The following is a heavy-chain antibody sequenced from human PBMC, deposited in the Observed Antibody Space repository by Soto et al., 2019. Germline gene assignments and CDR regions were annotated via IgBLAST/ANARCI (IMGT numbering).Heavy chain of an antibody. D-gene: IGHD3-10*01. CDR2: IYYSGST. J-gene: IGHJ4*02. CDR3: ARANYYGSGSYYPAHYYFDY. Sequence: PSETLSLTCTVSGGSISSGGYYWSWIRQHPGKGLEWIGYIYYSGSTYYNPSLKSRVTISVDTSKNQFSLKLSSVTAADTAVYYCARANYYGSGSYYPAHYYFDYWGQGTLVTVSS. CDR1: GGSISSGGYY. V-gene: IGHV4-31*03.